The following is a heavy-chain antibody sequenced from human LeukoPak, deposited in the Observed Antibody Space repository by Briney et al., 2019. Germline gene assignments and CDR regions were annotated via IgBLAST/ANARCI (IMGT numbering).Heavy chain of an antibody. D-gene: IGHD2-2*01. CDR1: GFTFSDYY. CDR2: ISSCGSTI. Sequence: GGSLRLSCAASGFTFSDYYMSWIRQAPGKGLEWVSYISSCGSTIYYADSVKGRFTISSDNAKNSLYLQMNSLRAEDTAVYYCARDDGVPAATLAYWGQGTLVTVSS. CDR3: ARDDGVPAATLAY. V-gene: IGHV3-11*01. J-gene: IGHJ4*02.